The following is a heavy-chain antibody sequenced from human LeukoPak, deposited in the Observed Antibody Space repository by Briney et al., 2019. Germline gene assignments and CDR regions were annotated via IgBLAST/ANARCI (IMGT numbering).Heavy chain of an antibody. J-gene: IGHJ4*02. Sequence: ASVKVSCKASGGTFSSYAISWVRQAPGQGLEWMGRIIPILGIANYAQKFQGRVTMTRNTSISTAYMELSSLRSEDTAVYYCARSYKVKDNWNPYYWGQGTLVTVSP. D-gene: IGHD1-20*01. CDR3: ARSYKVKDNWNPYY. CDR2: IIPILGIA. CDR1: GGTFSSYA. V-gene: IGHV1-69*04.